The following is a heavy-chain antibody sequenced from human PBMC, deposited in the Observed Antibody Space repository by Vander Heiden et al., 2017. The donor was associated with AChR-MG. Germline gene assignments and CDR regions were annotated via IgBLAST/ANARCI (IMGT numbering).Heavy chain of an antibody. CDR2: ISSSGSTI. CDR1: GFTFSDYY. Sequence: GESGGGLVKPGGSLRLSCAASGFTFSDYYMSWIRQAPGKGLEWVSYISSSGSTIYYADSVKGRFTISRDNAKNSLYLQMNSLRAEDTAVYYCARGPAGIVLMVYEPNYFDYWGQGTLVTVSS. D-gene: IGHD2-8*01. V-gene: IGHV3-11*01. CDR3: ARGPAGIVLMVYEPNYFDY. J-gene: IGHJ4*02.